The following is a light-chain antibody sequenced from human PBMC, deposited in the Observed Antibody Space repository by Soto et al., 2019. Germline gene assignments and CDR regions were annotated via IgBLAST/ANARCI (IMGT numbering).Light chain of an antibody. CDR3: QQYNNFWT. CDR1: QTISSR. Sequence: DIQMTQSPSTLSGSVGDRVTITCRASQTISSRLAWYQQKPGKAPELLIYDASSLKSGVPSRFSGSESGTEFTLTISSLQPDDFATYYCQQYNNFWTFGQGTKVDIK. V-gene: IGKV1-5*01. J-gene: IGKJ1*01. CDR2: DAS.